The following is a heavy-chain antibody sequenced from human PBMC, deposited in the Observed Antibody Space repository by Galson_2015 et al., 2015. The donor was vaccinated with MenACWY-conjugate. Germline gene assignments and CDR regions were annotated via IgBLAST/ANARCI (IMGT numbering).Heavy chain of an antibody. J-gene: IGHJ4*02. CDR3: ARRGPGSDFWSGYYSFDY. CDR2: IYHRGST. CDR1: GGSISSSNW. D-gene: IGHD3-3*01. V-gene: IGHV4-4*02. Sequence: ETLSLTCAVSGGSISSSNWWSWVRQPPGKGLEWIGEIYHRGSTNYNPSLKSRVSISVDKSKNQFSLKLSSVTAADTAVYYCARRGPGSDFWSGYYSFDYWGQGTLVTVSS.